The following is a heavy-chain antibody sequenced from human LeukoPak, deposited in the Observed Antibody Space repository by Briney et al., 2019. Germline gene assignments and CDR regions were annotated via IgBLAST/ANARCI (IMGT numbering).Heavy chain of an antibody. CDR3: STDSPTTVTTKTLDY. D-gene: IGHD4-17*01. CDR1: GFTFSNAW. CDR2: IKSKPDGGTT. V-gene: IGHV3-15*01. J-gene: IGHJ4*02. Sequence: PGGSLRLSCAASGFTFSNAWMSWVRQAPGKGLEWVGRIKSKPDGGTTDYAAPVKGRFTISRDDSKNTLYLQMNSLKTEDTAVYYCSTDSPTTVTTKTLDYWGQGTLVTVSS.